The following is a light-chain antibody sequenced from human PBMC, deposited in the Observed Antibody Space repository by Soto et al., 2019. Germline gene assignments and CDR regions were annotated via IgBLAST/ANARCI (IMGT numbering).Light chain of an antibody. CDR1: QSVSSA. V-gene: IGKV3-20*01. J-gene: IGKJ1*01. CDR2: GAS. Sequence: EIVLTQSPGILSLSPGERATLSCRASQSVSSALVWYQQKPSPAPRLLIYGASSRATGITDRFSVSASGTDFTLTISRLEPEDCAVYYGQQYRTFGQGTKVEIK. CDR3: QQYRT.